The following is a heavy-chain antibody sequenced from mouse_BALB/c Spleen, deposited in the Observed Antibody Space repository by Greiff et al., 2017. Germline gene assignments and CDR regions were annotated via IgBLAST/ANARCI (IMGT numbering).Heavy chain of an antibody. D-gene: IGHD2-4*01. J-gene: IGHJ3*01. V-gene: IGHV1-7*01. Sequence: VQLQESGAELAKPGASVKMSCKASGYTFTSYWMHWVKQRPGQGLEWIGYINPSTGYTEYNQKFKDKATLTADKSSSTAYMQLSSLTSEDSAVYYCAPSTMITTTGFAYWGQGTLVTVSA. CDR3: APSTMITTTGFAY. CDR1: GYTFTSYW. CDR2: INPSTGYT.